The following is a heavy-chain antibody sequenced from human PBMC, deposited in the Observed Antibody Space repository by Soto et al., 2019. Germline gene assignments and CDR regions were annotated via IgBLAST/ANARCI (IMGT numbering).Heavy chain of an antibody. CDR1: GGSVSSGSYY. Sequence: SETLSLTCTVSGGSVSSGSYYWSWIRQPPGKGLEWTGNIYYSGTPNYNPSLKSRVTISVDTSKIQFSLKLSSVTAAGTAVYYCASSVGVRGVFDAFDIWGQGTMVTVSS. D-gene: IGHD3-10*01. CDR3: ASSVGVRGVFDAFDI. V-gene: IGHV4-61*01. J-gene: IGHJ3*02. CDR2: IYYSGTP.